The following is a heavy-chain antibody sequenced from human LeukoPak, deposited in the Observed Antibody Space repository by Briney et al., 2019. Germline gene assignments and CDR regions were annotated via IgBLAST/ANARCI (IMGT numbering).Heavy chain of an antibody. D-gene: IGHD2-2*01. CDR3: ARDPVVPSPGPFYYLYMDV. V-gene: IGHV3-53*01. Sequence: GGSLRLSCAASGFAVSSNYMRWVRQPPGKGLEWLSLIDSSGNTFYADSVKGRFTISRDYLKNTLFLQMNSLRAEDTALYYCARDPVVPSPGPFYYLYMDVWGKGTTVTVSS. CDR2: IDSSGNT. J-gene: IGHJ6*03. CDR1: GFAVSSNY.